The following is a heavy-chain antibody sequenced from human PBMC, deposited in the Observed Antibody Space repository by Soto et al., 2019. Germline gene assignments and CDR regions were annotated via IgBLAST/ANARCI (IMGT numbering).Heavy chain of an antibody. J-gene: IGHJ4*02. CDR2: INHSGST. D-gene: IGHD2-15*01. CDR3: AGSSGGSVAY. CDR1: GGSFSGYY. V-gene: IGHV4-34*01. Sequence: QMQLQQWGAGLLKPSETLSLTCAVYGGSFSGYYWSWIRQPPGKGLEWIGEINHSGSTNYNPSLKSRVTKSVVTSNNQFSLKLSSVTAADTAVYSCAGSSGGSVAYWGQGTVVTVSS.